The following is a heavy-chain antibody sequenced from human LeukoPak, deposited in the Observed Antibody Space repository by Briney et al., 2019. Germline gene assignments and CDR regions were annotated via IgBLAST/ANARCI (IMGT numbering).Heavy chain of an antibody. Sequence: PGGSLRLSCAASGFTFSSYGMHWVRQAPGKGLEWVSSISSSSSYIYYADSVKGRFTISRDNAKNSLYLQMNSLRAEDTAVYYCARDVPYSGSYFDAFDIWGQGTMVTVSS. D-gene: IGHD1-26*01. CDR1: GFTFSSYG. CDR3: ARDVPYSGSYFDAFDI. V-gene: IGHV3-21*01. J-gene: IGHJ3*02. CDR2: ISSSSSYI.